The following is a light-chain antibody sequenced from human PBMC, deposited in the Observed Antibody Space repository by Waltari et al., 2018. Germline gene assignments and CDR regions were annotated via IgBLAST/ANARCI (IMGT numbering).Light chain of an antibody. J-gene: IGLJ2*01. CDR3: SSYAGTNGFPVL. Sequence: QSALTQPPSASGSPGQSVTISCTGTSSDVGGYNYVSWYQRHPGRAPKLMIYDVTKRPSGVPDRFSGSKSGNTASLTVSGLQAEDEADYYCSSYAGTNGFPVLFGGGTKLTVL. V-gene: IGLV2-8*01. CDR1: SSDVGGYNY. CDR2: DVT.